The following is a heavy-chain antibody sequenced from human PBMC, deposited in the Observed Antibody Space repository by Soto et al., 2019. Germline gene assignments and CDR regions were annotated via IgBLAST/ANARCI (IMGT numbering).Heavy chain of an antibody. CDR2: IIPILGIA. D-gene: IGHD1-26*01. V-gene: IGHV1-69*02. CDR3: ANVRMGRSFYHYYAMDV. CDR1: GGTFSSYT. J-gene: IGHJ6*02. Sequence: SVKVSCKASGGTFSSYTISWVRQAPGQGLEWMGRIIPILGIANYAQKFQGRVTITADKSTSTAYMELSSLRAEDTAVYYCANVRMGRSFYHYYAMDVWGQGTTVTVSS.